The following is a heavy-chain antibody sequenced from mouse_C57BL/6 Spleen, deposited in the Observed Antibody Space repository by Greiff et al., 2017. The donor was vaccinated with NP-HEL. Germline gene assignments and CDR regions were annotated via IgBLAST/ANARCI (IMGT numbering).Heavy chain of an antibody. CDR2: IYPGDGDT. CDR3: ASPHYYGGSSRSFDV. J-gene: IGHJ1*03. D-gene: IGHD1-1*01. Sequence: VQLQQSGAELVKPGASVKISCKASGYAFSSYWMNWVKQRPGKGLEWIGQIYPGDGDTNYNGKFKGKATLTADKSSSTAYMQLSSLTSEDSAVYFCASPHYYGGSSRSFDVWGTGTTVTVSS. V-gene: IGHV1-80*01. CDR1: GYAFSSYW.